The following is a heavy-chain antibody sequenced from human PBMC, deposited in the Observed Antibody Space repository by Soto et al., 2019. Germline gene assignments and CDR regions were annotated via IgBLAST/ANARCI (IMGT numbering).Heavy chain of an antibody. Sequence: PGGSLRLSCAASGFTCSSYAMSWVRQAPGKGLEWVSAISGSGGSTYYADSVKGRFTISRDNSKNTLYLQMNSLRAEDTAVYYCAKVGYCSGGSCYSIVDYSGQGTLVTVSS. CDR1: GFTCSSYA. CDR3: AKVGYCSGGSCYSIVDY. V-gene: IGHV3-23*01. CDR2: ISGSGGST. D-gene: IGHD2-15*01. J-gene: IGHJ4*02.